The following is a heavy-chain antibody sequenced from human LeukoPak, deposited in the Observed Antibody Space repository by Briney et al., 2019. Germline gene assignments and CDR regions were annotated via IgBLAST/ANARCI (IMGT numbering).Heavy chain of an antibody. V-gene: IGHV3-7*04. CDR3: ARDWDIWLQSRFDY. CDR2: IKHDGSEN. J-gene: IGHJ4*02. Sequence: GGSLRLSCAASGFTFSNSWMSWVRQAPGKGLEWVANIKHDGSENFYVDSAKGRFTISRDNAKNSLYLQMNSLRAEDTAVYYCARDWDIWLQSRFDYWGQGTLVTVSS. CDR1: GFTFSNSW. D-gene: IGHD5-24*01.